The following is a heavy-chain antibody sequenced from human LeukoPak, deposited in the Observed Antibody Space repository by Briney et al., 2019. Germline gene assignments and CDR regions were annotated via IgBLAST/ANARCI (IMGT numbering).Heavy chain of an antibody. D-gene: IGHD3-22*01. CDR1: GGSISSYY. V-gene: IGHV4-59*08. CDR3: ARALSDYYDSSGYYYFDY. CDR2: IYYSGST. J-gene: IGHJ4*02. Sequence: SETLSLTCTVSGGSISSYYWSWIRQPPGKGLEWIGYIYYSGSTNYNPSLKSRVTISVDTSKNQFSLKLSSVTAADTAVYYCARALSDYYDSSGYYYFDYWGQGTLVTVSS.